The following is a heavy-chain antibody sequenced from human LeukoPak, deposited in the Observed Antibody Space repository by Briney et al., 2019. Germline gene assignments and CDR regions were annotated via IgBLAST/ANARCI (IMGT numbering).Heavy chain of an antibody. CDR2: ITSTSSYV. CDR1: GFTFSTYN. Sequence: GGSLRLSCEASGFTFSTYNMNWVRQAPGKRLEWVSSITSTSSYVFYADSVKGRFTISRDNAKNSLYLQMNSLRAEDTAVYYCARQRAFDIWGQGTMVTVSS. V-gene: IGHV3-21*01. CDR3: ARQRAFDI. J-gene: IGHJ3*02.